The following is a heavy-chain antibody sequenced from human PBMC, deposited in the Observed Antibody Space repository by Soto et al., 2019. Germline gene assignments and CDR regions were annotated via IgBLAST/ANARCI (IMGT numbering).Heavy chain of an antibody. J-gene: IGHJ4*02. V-gene: IGHV4-30-4*01. D-gene: IGHD3-22*01. CDR3: VIGGNPYHYATSGPGTFDK. CDR2: TSFSGYA. Sequence: QVQLQESGPGLVKPSQTLSLTCTVSGDSVCGGDSYWSWIRQPPGKALEWIGYTSFSGYASYTPSLKSRVTISVDMSKSQFSLRLTSVTAADTAIYYCVIGGNPYHYATSGPGTFDKWGQGTLVSVSS. CDR1: GDSVCGGDSY.